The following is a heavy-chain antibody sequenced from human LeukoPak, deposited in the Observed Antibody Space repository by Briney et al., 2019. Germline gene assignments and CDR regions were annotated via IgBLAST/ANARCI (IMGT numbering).Heavy chain of an antibody. D-gene: IGHD3-3*01. V-gene: IGHV3-23*01. CDR2: ISGSGGST. CDR1: GFTFSSYA. CDR3: AKPGSFGVVLYYFDY. Sequence: PGGSLRLSCAASGFTFSSYAMSWVRQAPGKGLEWVSAISGSGGSTYYADSVKGRFTISRDNSKNTLYLQMNSLRAEDTAVYYCAKPGSFGVVLYYFDYWGQGTLVTVSS. J-gene: IGHJ4*02.